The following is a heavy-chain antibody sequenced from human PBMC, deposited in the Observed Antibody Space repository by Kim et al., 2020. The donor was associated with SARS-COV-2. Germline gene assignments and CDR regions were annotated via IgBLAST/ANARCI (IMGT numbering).Heavy chain of an antibody. D-gene: IGHD6-13*01. Sequence: LNVRVPISVDTSKNQFSLKLSSVTAADTAVYYCARGTGYSSSWYRYYFDYWGQGTLVTVSS. J-gene: IGHJ4*02. CDR3: ARGTGYSSSWYRYYFDY. V-gene: IGHV4-59*09.